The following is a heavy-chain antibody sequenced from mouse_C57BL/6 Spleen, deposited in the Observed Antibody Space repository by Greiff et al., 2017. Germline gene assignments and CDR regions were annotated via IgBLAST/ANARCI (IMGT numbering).Heavy chain of an antibody. CDR2: IRNKANGYTT. CDR3: ARWSRDYGNCFDY. J-gene: IGHJ2*01. Sequence: EVHLVESGGGLVQPGGSLSLSCAASGFTFTDYYMSWVRQPPGKALEWLGFIRNKANGYTTEYSASVKGRFTISRDNSQSILYLQMNALRAEDSATYYCARWSRDYGNCFDYWGQGTTLTVSS. D-gene: IGHD2-1*01. V-gene: IGHV7-3*01. CDR1: GFTFTDYY.